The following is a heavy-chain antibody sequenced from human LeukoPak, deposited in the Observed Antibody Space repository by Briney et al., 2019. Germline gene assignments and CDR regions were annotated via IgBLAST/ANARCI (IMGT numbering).Heavy chain of an antibody. D-gene: IGHD3-16*01. V-gene: IGHV3-48*03. Sequence: PGGSLRLSCAASGFTFSSYEMNWVRQAPGKGLEWVSYISRSGSTIYYADSVKGRFTISRDNSKNSLSLQMNSLRAEDTAVYYCARDIMVSETDAFDIWGQGTMVTVSS. J-gene: IGHJ3*02. CDR1: GFTFSSYE. CDR2: ISRSGSTI. CDR3: ARDIMVSETDAFDI.